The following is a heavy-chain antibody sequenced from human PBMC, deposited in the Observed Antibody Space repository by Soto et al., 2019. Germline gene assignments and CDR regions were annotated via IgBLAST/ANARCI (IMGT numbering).Heavy chain of an antibody. CDR2: ISSNGGTT. CDR3: VKGVAANLNWFDP. CDR1: GFTFSSYA. J-gene: IGHJ5*02. Sequence: EVQLVESGGGLVQPGGSLRLSCSASGFTFSSYAMHWVRQAPGKGLEYVSAISSNGGTTYYADSVKGRFTISRDNSKNTLYLQRSSLRAEDTAVYYCVKGVAANLNWFDPWGQGTLVTVSS. V-gene: IGHV3-64D*06. D-gene: IGHD2-15*01.